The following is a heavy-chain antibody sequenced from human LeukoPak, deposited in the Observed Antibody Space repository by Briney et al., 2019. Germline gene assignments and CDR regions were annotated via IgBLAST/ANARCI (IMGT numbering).Heavy chain of an antibody. V-gene: IGHV3-53*01. Sequence: PGGSLRLSCAASGFTVSSNYMSWVRQAPGKGLEWVSVIYSGGSTYYADSVKGRFTISRDNAKNSLYLQMNSLRAEDTAVYYCASPRGDNLFDYWGQGTLVTVSS. D-gene: IGHD1-14*01. CDR3: ASPRGDNLFDY. CDR1: GFTVSSNY. J-gene: IGHJ4*02. CDR2: IYSGGST.